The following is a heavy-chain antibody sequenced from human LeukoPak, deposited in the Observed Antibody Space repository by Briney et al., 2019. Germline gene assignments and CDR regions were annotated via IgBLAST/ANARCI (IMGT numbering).Heavy chain of an antibody. J-gene: IGHJ4*02. CDR2: IIPIFGTA. CDR1: GGTFSSYA. CDR3: ASHCSSTSCFTRPTPVEREQFDY. V-gene: IGHV1-69*13. D-gene: IGHD2-2*01. Sequence: GASVKVSCKASGGTFSSYAISWVRQAPGQGLEWMGGIIPIFGTANYAQKFQGRVTITADESTSTAYMELSSLRSEDTAVYYCASHCSSTSCFTRPTPVEREQFDYWGQGTLVTVSS.